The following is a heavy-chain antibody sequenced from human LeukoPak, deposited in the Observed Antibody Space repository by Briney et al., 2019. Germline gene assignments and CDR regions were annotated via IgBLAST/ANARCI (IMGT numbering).Heavy chain of an antibody. CDR2: IKQDGSEK. D-gene: IGHD3-22*01. CDR3: ARDHPSRRVVYYDSSGSRVAFDI. Sequence: GGSLRLSCAASGFTFSSYWMSWVRQAPGKGLEWVANIKQDGSEKYYVDSVKGRLTISRDNAKNSLYLQMNSLRAEDTAVYYCARDHPSRRVVYYDSSGSRVAFDIWGQGTMVTVSS. CDR1: GFTFSSYW. J-gene: IGHJ3*02. V-gene: IGHV3-7*01.